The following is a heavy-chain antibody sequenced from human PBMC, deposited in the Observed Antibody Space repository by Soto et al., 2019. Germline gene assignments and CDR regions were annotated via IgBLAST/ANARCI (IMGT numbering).Heavy chain of an antibody. V-gene: IGHV3-74*01. Sequence: GGSLRLSCAASGFTLCSYWLHWVRQAPGKGLVWVSRVNSDETITTYGDSVNGRFTISRDNAKNTLYLQMSSLRAEDTAVYYCARGRENYSYFDYWGQGIVVTVSS. J-gene: IGHJ4*02. CDR3: ARGRENYSYFDY. CDR1: GFTLCSYW. CDR2: VNSDETIT. D-gene: IGHD1-26*01.